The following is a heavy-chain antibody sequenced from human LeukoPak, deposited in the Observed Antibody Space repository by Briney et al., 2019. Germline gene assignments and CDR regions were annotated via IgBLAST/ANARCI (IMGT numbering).Heavy chain of an antibody. J-gene: IGHJ4*02. V-gene: IGHV1-69*01. CDR1: GGTFSSYA. D-gene: IGHD1-26*01. CDR2: IIPIFGTA. Sequence: SVKVSCKASGGTFSSYAISWVRQAPGQGLEWMGGIIPIFGTANYAQKFQGRVTITADESTSTAYMELSSLRSEDTAVYYCARAGYSGSYYVGYYFDYWGQGTLVTVSS. CDR3: ARAGYSGSYYVGYYFDY.